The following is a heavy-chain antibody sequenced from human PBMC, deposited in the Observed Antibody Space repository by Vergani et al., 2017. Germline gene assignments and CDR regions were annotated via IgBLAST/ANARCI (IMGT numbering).Heavy chain of an antibody. CDR2: MNPNSGNT. D-gene: IGHD2-2*01. J-gene: IGHJ6*02. Sequence: QVQLVQSGAEVKKPGASVKVSCKASGYTFTGYYMHWVRQAPGQGLEWMGWMNPNSGNTGYAQKFQGRVTMTEDTSTDTAYMELSSLRSEDTAVYYCATGHQRPYYYGMDVWGQGTTVTVSS. CDR1: GYTFTGYY. V-gene: IGHV1-8*02. CDR3: ATGHQRPYYYGMDV.